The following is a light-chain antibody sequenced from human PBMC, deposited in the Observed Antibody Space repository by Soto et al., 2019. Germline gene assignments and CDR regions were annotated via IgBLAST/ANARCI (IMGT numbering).Light chain of an antibody. Sequence: EIVMTQSPATLFVSPGPRGTLSSRASQTVSDDLAWYKRKPGQAPRLLIYGASTRASDIPARFSGGRSGTKVVLTISSQQSEESEFYYCEQYHDSPPITFGPGTKV. J-gene: IGKJ3*01. CDR2: GAS. CDR1: QTVSDD. V-gene: IGKV3-15*01. CDR3: EQYHDSPPIT.